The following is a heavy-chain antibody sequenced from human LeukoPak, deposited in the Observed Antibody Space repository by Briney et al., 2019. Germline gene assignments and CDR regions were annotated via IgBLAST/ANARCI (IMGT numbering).Heavy chain of an antibody. CDR3: AKIWNPITMVRGVIDY. CDR1: GFPISSHY. J-gene: IGHJ4*02. Sequence: GGSLRLSCTASGFPISSHYMSWVRQAPGKGLEWVSGISGSGGNTYYRDSVKGRFTISRDNFKNTLHLQMNSLRAEDTAVYYCAKIWNPITMVRGVIDYWGQGTLVTVSS. D-gene: IGHD3-10*01. CDR2: ISGSGGNT. V-gene: IGHV3-23*01.